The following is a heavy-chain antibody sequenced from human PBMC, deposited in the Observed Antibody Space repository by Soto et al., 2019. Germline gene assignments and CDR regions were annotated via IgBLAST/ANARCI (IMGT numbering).Heavy chain of an antibody. CDR2: IYFPGNT. D-gene: IGHD3-9*01. CDR1: DGSISSKSFY. CDR3: ARRRYNNILTGYSTPTSPFDS. V-gene: IGHV4-39*01. J-gene: IGHJ4*02. Sequence: SETLSLTCTVSDGSISSKSFYWGWIRQPPGKGLEWIGNIYFPGNTYFNPSLRRRPSISIDTSNNLFSLRLTPVTAAETAVYYCARRRYNNILTGYSTPTSPFDSWGRGTLVTVSS.